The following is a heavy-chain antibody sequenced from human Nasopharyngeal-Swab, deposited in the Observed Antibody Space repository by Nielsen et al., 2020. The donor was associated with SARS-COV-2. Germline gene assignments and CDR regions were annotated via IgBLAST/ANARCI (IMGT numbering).Heavy chain of an antibody. D-gene: IGHD4-17*01. J-gene: IGHJ4*02. CDR2: IWYDGSNK. Sequence: PGKGLEWVAVIWYDGSNKYYADSVKGRFTISRANSKNTLYLQMNSLRAEDTAVYYCAREAGATVTTYGGVPDYWGQGTLVTVSS. V-gene: IGHV3-33*01. CDR3: AREAGATVTTYGGVPDY.